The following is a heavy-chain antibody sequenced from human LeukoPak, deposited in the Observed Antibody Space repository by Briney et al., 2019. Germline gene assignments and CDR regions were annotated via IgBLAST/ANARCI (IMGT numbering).Heavy chain of an antibody. CDR3: TGSPWGGAFDI. V-gene: IGHV3-15*04. J-gene: IGHJ3*02. Sequence: GGSLRLSCAASGFTFSDAWMSWVRQAPGKGLECIGRIEKISDGETTDYAAPAKGRFTISRDDSKNTMYLQMNNLETEDTGVYFCTGSPWGGAFDIWGRGTLVTVSS. D-gene: IGHD3-10*01. CDR2: IEKISDGETT. CDR1: GFTFSDAW.